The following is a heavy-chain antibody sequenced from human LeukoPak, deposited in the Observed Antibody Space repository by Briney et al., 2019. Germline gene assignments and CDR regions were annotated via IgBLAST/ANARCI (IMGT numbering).Heavy chain of an antibody. D-gene: IGHD3-9*01. Sequence: GGSLRLSCAASGFTFSSYAMSWVRQAPGKGLEWVSAISGSGGSTYYADSVKGRFTISRDNSKNTLYLQMNSLRAEDTAVYYCAKDDYDILTGYYVYYGMDVWGQGTTVTVSS. CDR1: GFTFSSYA. CDR2: ISGSGGST. V-gene: IGHV3-23*01. CDR3: AKDDYDILTGYYVYYGMDV. J-gene: IGHJ6*02.